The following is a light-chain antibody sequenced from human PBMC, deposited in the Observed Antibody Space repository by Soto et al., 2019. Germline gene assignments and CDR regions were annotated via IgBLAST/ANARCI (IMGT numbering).Light chain of an antibody. V-gene: IGKV3-20*01. Sequence: ENVLTQSPGTLSLSPGDRASLSCRASQSVSNNYLAWHQQRPGQAPRLLIFGASNRATGVPDRFTGSASGTDFTLTISRLQAEDVAVYYCQQYYNSPITFGQGTRLEIK. CDR2: GAS. CDR1: QSVSNNY. J-gene: IGKJ5*01. CDR3: QQYYNSPIT.